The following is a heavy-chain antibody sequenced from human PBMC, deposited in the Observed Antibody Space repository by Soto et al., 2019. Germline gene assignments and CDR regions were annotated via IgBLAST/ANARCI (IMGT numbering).Heavy chain of an antibody. V-gene: IGHV3-66*01. CDR2: IYSGGNT. Sequence: SCKASGYTFTSYAMNWVRQAPWKGLEWVSFIYSGGNTYYADSVKGRFTISRDNSKNMLYLQMNSLRVEDTAVYYCAREVRVRGFAFDIWGQGTMVTVS. D-gene: IGHD3-3*01. CDR1: GYTFTSYA. CDR3: AREVRVRGFAFDI. J-gene: IGHJ3*02.